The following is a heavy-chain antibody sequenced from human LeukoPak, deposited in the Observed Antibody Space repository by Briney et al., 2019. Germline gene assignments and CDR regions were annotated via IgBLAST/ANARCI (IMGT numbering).Heavy chain of an antibody. CDR1: GFTFSSYW. CDR2: INSDGSST. V-gene: IGHV3-74*01. D-gene: IGHD1-26*01. CDR3: ARRKWELGMDV. Sequence: GGSLRLSCAASGFTFSSYWMDWVRQAPGKGLVWVSRINSDGSSTNYADSVKGRFTISRDNAKNTLYLQMKSLRAEDTAVYYCARRKWELGMDVWGKGTTVTISS. J-gene: IGHJ6*03.